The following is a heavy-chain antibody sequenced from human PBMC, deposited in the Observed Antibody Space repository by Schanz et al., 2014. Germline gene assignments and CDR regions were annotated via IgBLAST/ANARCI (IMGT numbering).Heavy chain of an antibody. J-gene: IGHJ4*02. D-gene: IGHD2-15*01. V-gene: IGHV1-8*01. CDR1: GYSFTTYD. CDR2: MNPTTGNR. Sequence: QVQLVQSGAEVKKPGASVRVSCKASGYSFTTYDVNWVRQATGQGLEWMGWMNPTTGNRGYAQNFQGRVTMTRDTYTSTVCMDLSSVGSEDTADYYCARDGEASAGSDYWGQGTLVTVSS. CDR3: ARDGEASAGSDY.